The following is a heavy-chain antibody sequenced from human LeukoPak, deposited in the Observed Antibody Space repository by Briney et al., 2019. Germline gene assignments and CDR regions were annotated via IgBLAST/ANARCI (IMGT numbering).Heavy chain of an antibody. Sequence: SVKVSCKASGGTFSSYAISWVRQAPGQGLEWMGGIIPILGIANYAQKFQGRVTITADKSTSTAYMELSSLRSEDTAVYYCAQTAYSGYDYPYYYYYGMDVWGQGTTVTVSS. V-gene: IGHV1-69*10. CDR1: GGTFSSYA. D-gene: IGHD5-12*01. CDR3: AQTAYSGYDYPYYYYYGMDV. J-gene: IGHJ6*02. CDR2: IIPILGIA.